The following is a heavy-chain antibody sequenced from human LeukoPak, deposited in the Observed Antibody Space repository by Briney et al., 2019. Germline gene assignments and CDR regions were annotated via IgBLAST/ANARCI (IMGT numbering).Heavy chain of an antibody. CDR2: IYYSGST. CDR3: ARESRATHFDY. V-gene: IGHV4-59*01. Sequence: PSETLSLTCTVSGASISSYYWSRIRQPPGKGLEWIGYIYYSGSTNYNPSLKSRVTISVDTSKNQFSLKLSSVTAADTAVYYCARESRATHFDYWGQGTLVTVSS. J-gene: IGHJ4*02. CDR1: GASISSYY.